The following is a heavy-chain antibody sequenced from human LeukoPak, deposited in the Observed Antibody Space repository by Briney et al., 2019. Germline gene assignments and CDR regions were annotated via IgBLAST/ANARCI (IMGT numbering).Heavy chain of an antibody. CDR2: INPNSGGT. D-gene: IGHD2-2*01. J-gene: IGHJ4*02. Sequence: ASVKVSCKASGYTFTGYYMHWVRQAPGQGLEWMGWINPNSGGTNYAQKFQGGVTMTRDTSITTAYMELSSLRSDDTAVYYCARDVGEYCSSTDCYASHYWGQGTLVTVSS. CDR3: ARDVGEYCSSTDCYASHY. CDR1: GYTFTGYY. V-gene: IGHV1-2*02.